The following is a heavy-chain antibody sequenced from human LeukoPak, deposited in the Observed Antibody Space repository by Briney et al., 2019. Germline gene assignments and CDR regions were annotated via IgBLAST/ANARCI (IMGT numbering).Heavy chain of an antibody. V-gene: IGHV3-74*01. D-gene: IGHD3-10*01. CDR1: GFTISSSW. Sequence: AGTLTLSCAASGFTISSSWMHWVRQAPGKGLVWVSRMNSDGSSTSYADSVKGRFTIFRDNAKNTLYLQMNSTTADNTAAYYSASDRAPPTSWYFDVWGRGTLVAV. J-gene: IGHJ2*01. CDR2: MNSDGSST. CDR3: ASDRAPPTSWYFDV.